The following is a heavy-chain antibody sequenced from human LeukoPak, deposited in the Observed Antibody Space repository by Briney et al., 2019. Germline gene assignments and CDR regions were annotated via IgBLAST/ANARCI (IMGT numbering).Heavy chain of an antibody. D-gene: IGHD1-26*01. J-gene: IGHJ4*02. Sequence: GGSLRLSCAASGFTFSSYGLHWVRHAPGKGLEWVAVIWSDGSNKYYADSVKGRFTISRDNSKNTLYLQMNSLRAEDTAVYYCARCRDSEIYNLLGYWGQGTLVTVSS. V-gene: IGHV3-33*01. CDR1: GFTFSSYG. CDR2: IWSDGSNK. CDR3: ARCRDSEIYNLLGY.